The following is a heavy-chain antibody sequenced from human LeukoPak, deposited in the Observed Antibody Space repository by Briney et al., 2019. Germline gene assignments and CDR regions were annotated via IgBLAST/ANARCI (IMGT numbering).Heavy chain of an antibody. CDR1: GFTFSSYA. V-gene: IGHV3-23*01. D-gene: IGHD1-26*01. J-gene: IGHJ4*02. Sequence: GGSLRLSCAASGFTFSSYAMSWVRQAPGKGLEWVSAISGSGGSTHYSDSVKGRFTISRDNSKNTLYLQMNSLRAEDTALYFCAQWSRYFDYWGQGTLVTVSS. CDR3: AQWSRYFDY. CDR2: ISGSGGST.